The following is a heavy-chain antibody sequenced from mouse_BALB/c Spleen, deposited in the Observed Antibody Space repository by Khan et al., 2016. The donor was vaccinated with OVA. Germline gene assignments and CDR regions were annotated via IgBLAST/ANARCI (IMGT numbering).Heavy chain of an antibody. J-gene: IGHJ4*01. CDR1: GYSITSGYS. V-gene: IGHV3-1*02. D-gene: IGHD2-1*01. Sequence: EVQLQESGPDLMKPSQSLSLTCTVTGYSITSGYSWHWIRQFPGNKLEWMAYIYYSGSINYNPSLKSRISLTRATSKNQFFLQLNSVTTEDTATYYCARDGNYMDYWGQGTSVTVSS. CDR3: ARDGNYMDY. CDR2: IYYSGSI.